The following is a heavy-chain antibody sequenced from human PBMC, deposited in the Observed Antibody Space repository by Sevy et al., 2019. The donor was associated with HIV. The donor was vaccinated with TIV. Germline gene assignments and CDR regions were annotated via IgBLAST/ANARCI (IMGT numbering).Heavy chain of an antibody. V-gene: IGHV3-7*01. J-gene: IGHJ4*02. D-gene: IGHD2-21*01. Sequence: GGSLTLSCAASGFTFTRYWMSWVRHAPGKGLEWVANINEDGSEKYYVDSVKGRFTISRDNARKSLHLQMNSLRAEDTAIYYCARDVAAGDFWGQGTLVTVSS. CDR3: ARDVAAGDF. CDR1: GFTFTRYW. CDR2: INEDGSEK.